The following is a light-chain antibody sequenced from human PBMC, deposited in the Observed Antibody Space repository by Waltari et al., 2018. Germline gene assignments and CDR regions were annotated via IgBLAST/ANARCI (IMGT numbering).Light chain of an antibody. J-gene: IGKJ2*01. CDR3: QQYGSSPYT. CDR2: GAS. V-gene: IGKV3-20*01. CDR1: QSVTSSY. Sequence: EIVLTQSPGTLSLSPGERATISCRASQSVTSSYLAGYQQKPGPAPRLLIYGASSTATGIPDRVSGSGSGTDFTLTISRLEPEDFAVYYCQQYGSSPYTFGQGTKLEI.